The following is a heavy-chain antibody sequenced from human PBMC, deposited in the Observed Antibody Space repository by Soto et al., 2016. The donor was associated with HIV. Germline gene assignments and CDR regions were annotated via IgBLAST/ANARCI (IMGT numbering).Heavy chain of an antibody. CDR2: ISGDGGST. D-gene: IGHD5-18*01. CDR3: AKPKVRGYSYGPYYFDY. Sequence: EVQLVESGGGVVQPGESLRLSCAASGFTFDDYAMHWVRQAPGKGLEWVSLISGDGGSTYYADSVKGRFTISRDNSKNSLYLQMNSLRTEDTALYYCAKPKVRGYSYGPYYFDYWGQGTLVTVSS. J-gene: IGHJ4*02. CDR1: GFTFDDYA. V-gene: IGHV3-43*02.